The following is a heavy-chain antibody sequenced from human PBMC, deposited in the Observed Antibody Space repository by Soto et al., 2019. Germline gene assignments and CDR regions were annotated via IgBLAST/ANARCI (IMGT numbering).Heavy chain of an antibody. D-gene: IGHD3-3*01. CDR1: GFTFSSYG. CDR2: ISYDGSNK. CDR3: AKVAQYYDFWSGYYYYYYYYGMDV. V-gene: IGHV3-30*18. J-gene: IGHJ6*02. Sequence: PGGSLRLSCAASGFTFSSYGMHWVRQAPGKGLEWVAVISYDGSNKYYADSVKGRFTISRDNSKNTLYLQMNSLRAEDTAVYYCAKVAQYYDFWSGYYYYYYYYGMDVWGQGTTVTVSS.